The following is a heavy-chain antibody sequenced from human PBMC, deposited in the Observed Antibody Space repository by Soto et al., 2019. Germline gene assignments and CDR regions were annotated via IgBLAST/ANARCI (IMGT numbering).Heavy chain of an antibody. J-gene: IGHJ6*02. CDR2: ISGGGGTT. CDR3: AKVSLGALTFTDYYYYGLDV. V-gene: IGHV3-23*01. Sequence: PGGSLRLSCAASGFTFSTYAMNWVRQAPGKGLEWVSAISGGGGTTYYADSVKGRVTISRDNSKNTLYLQMNSLRAEDTAVYYCAKVSLGALTFTDYYYYGLDVWGQGTTVTVS. CDR1: GFTFSTYA. D-gene: IGHD1-26*01.